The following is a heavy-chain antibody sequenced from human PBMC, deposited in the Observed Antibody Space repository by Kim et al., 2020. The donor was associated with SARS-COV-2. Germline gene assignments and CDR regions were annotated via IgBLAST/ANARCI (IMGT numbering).Heavy chain of an antibody. CDR1: GNTFTSLA. Sequence: ASVKVSCKASGNTFTSLAIHWMRQAPGQGIEWMGSIIVAGGETKYSQRFLDRVTISSDTSAQTGYMQLTNLKPEDTAVYLCASADATVFGPVLDSWGLGTLVTVSS. V-gene: IGHV1-3*01. CDR3: ASADATVFGPVLDS. J-gene: IGHJ4*02. D-gene: IGHD3-16*01. CDR2: IIVAGGET.